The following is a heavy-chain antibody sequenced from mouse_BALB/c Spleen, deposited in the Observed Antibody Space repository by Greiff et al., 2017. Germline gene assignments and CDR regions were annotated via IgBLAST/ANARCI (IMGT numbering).Heavy chain of an antibody. CDR1: GFNIKDYY. Sequence: EVQLQQSGAELVRPGALVKLSCKASGFNIKDYYMHWVKQRPEQGLEWIGWIDPENGNTIYDPKFQGKASITADTSSNTAYLQLSSLTSEDTAVYYCASGWDEDFDYWGQGTTLTVSS. CDR2: IDPENGNT. J-gene: IGHJ2*01. CDR3: ASGWDEDFDY. D-gene: IGHD4-1*01. V-gene: IGHV14-1*02.